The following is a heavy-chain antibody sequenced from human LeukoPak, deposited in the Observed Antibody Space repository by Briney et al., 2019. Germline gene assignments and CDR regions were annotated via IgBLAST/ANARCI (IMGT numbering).Heavy chain of an antibody. Sequence: ASVKVSCKASGYTFVNYDINWVRQAPGQGLEWMGWINTNTGNPTYAQGFTGRFVFSLDTSVSTAYLQISSLKAEDTAVYYCARDRRVNYYYYYYMDVWGKGTTVTVSS. CDR1: GYTFVNYD. V-gene: IGHV7-4-1*02. D-gene: IGHD5-24*01. CDR2: INTNTGNP. CDR3: ARDRRVNYYYYYYMDV. J-gene: IGHJ6*03.